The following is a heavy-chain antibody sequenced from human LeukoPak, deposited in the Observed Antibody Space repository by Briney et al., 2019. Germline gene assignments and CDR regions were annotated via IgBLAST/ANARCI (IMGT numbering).Heavy chain of an antibody. J-gene: IGHJ3*01. CDR1: GFHFSAHG. CDR2: ISPSGDIT. CDR3: VRDLDWGAFDV. V-gene: IGHV3-23*01. Sequence: GGSLRLSCAASGFHFSAHGMNWIRQAPGKGLEWVSGISPSGDITYYADSVMGRFTISRDNRKSTVSLQMNSLRAEDTALYYRVRDLDWGAFDVWGQGRMVTASS. D-gene: IGHD3/OR15-3a*01.